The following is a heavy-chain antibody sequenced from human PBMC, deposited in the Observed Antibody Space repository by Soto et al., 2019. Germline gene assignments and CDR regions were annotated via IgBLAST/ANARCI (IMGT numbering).Heavy chain of an antibody. V-gene: IGHV3-21*01. CDR3: ARATGDYDYSNPGYFDY. D-gene: IGHD4-4*01. CDR1: GFTFSSYS. CDR2: ISSSSSYI. Sequence: EVQLVESGGGLVKPGGSLRLSCAASGFTFSSYSMNWVRQAPGKGLEWVSSISSSSSYIYYADSVKGRFTISRDNAKNSLYLQMNSLRAEDTAVYYCARATGDYDYSNPGYFDYWGQGTLVTVSS. J-gene: IGHJ4*02.